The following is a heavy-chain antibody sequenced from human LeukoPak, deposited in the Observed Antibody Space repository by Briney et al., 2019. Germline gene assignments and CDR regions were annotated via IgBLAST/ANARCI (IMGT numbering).Heavy chain of an antibody. CDR1: GFTFSNYD. CDR3: GKRSTSLRGRGNY. CDR2: ISAGGNNT. V-gene: IGHV3-23*01. Sequence: GGSLRLSCAASGFTFSNYDMGWVRQAPGRGLEWVSVISAGGNNTLYADSVRGRFTISRDNSRNAVDLQMNSLRAEDTAVYFCGKRSTSLRGRGNYWGQGALVTVSS. D-gene: IGHD2-2*01. J-gene: IGHJ4*02.